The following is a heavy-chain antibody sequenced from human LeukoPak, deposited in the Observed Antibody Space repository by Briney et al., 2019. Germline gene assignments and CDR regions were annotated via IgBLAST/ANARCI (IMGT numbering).Heavy chain of an antibody. V-gene: IGHV3-15*01. CDR2: IRSKTDGGTT. J-gene: IGHJ4*02. Sequence: GGSLRLSCAASGFIFSNAWMSWVRQAPGQGLEWVGRIRSKTDGGTTDYAAPVKGRFTISRDDSKNTLYLQMNSLKSEDTAVYYCGGVKHYFDYWGQGILVTVSS. CDR1: GFIFSNAW. CDR3: GGVKHYFDY. D-gene: IGHD3-10*01.